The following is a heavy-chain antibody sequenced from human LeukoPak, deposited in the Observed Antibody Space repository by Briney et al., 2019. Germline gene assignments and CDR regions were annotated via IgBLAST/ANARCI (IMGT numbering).Heavy chain of an antibody. CDR3: AKFNRQYCSSTSCYGGFDY. CDR1: GFTFSSYG. J-gene: IGHJ4*02. Sequence: PGGSLRLSCAASGFTFSSYGMHWVRQAPGKGLEWVAFIRYDGSNKYYADSVKGRFTISRDNSKSTLYLQMNSLRAEDTAVYYCAKFNRQYCSSTSCYGGFDYWGQGTLVTVSS. D-gene: IGHD2-2*01. CDR2: IRYDGSNK. V-gene: IGHV3-30*02.